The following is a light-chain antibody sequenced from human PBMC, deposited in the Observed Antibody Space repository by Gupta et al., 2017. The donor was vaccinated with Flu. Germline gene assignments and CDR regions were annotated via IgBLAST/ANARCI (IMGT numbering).Light chain of an antibody. J-gene: IGLJ2*01. V-gene: IGLV3-25*02. Sequence: SYELTQPLSVSVSPGQTARITCSGDALPKQYAYWYQQKPGLAPVLVIYKDSERPSGIPERFSGSSSGTTVTLTISGVQAEDEADYYCQSADSSGTYVVFGGGTKLTVL. CDR3: QSADSSGTYVV. CDR2: KDS. CDR1: ALPKQY.